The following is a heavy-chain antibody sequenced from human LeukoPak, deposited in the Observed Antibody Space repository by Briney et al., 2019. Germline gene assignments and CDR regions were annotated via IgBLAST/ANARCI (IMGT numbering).Heavy chain of an antibody. CDR1: GLTFSSYA. D-gene: IGHD5-24*01. CDR2: ISYDGSNK. J-gene: IGHJ4*02. V-gene: IGHV3-30-3*01. Sequence: PGGSLRLSCAASGLTFSSYAMHWVRQAPGKGLEWVAVISYDGSNKYYADSVKGRFTISRDNSKNTLYLQMNSLRAEDTAVYYCARGGRDGYNYYDYWGQGTLVTVSS. CDR3: ARGGRDGYNYYDY.